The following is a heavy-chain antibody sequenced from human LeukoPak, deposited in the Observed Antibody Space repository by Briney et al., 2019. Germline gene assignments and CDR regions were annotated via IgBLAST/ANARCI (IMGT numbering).Heavy chain of an antibody. CDR1: GFTFKSYS. J-gene: IGHJ4*02. V-gene: IGHV3-21*01. CDR3: ARDLSVGAKPNLGFDY. D-gene: IGHD1-26*01. CDR2: ISSSSTYI. Sequence: GGSLRLSCAASGFTFKSYSMNWVRQAPGKGLEWVSSISSSSTYIYYADSMKGRFTLSRDNAKNSLYLQMNSLRAEDTAIYYCARDLSVGAKPNLGFDYWGQGTLVAVSS.